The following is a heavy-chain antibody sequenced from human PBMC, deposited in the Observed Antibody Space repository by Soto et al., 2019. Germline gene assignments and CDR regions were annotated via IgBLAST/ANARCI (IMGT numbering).Heavy chain of an antibody. J-gene: IGHJ4*02. V-gene: IGHV3-33*01. CDR2: IWYDGSNK. CDR3: TRDPYGGSRYYFDS. Sequence: QVQLVESGGGVVQPGKSLRLSCAASGFSFSNYAMHWVRQAPGKGLEWVAVIWYDGSNKYYADSVKGRFTISKDNSQTTVYQQMNSLRAEDTAVYYCTRDPYGGSRYYFDSWGQGTLVTVSS. CDR1: GFSFSNYA. D-gene: IGHD1-26*01.